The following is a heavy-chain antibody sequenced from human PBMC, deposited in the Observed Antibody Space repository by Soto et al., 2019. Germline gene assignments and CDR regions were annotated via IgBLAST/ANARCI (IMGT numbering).Heavy chain of an antibody. Sequence: PSETLSLTCTVSGGSISSYYWSWIRQPPGKGLEWIGYIYYSGSTNYNPSLKSRVTISVDTSKNQFSLKLSSVTAADTAVYYCARSGYDPAFDYWGQGTLVTVSS. CDR1: GGSISSYY. J-gene: IGHJ4*02. V-gene: IGHV4-59*01. CDR3: ARSGYDPAFDY. D-gene: IGHD5-12*01. CDR2: IYYSGST.